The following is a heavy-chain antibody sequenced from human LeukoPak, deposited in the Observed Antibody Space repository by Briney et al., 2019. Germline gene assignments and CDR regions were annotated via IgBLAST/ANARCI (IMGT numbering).Heavy chain of an antibody. CDR3: AKSPRELWLVDY. V-gene: IGHV3-23*01. D-gene: IGHD5-18*01. CDR2: ISGSGGST. J-gene: IGHJ4*02. Sequence: SGGSLRLSCAASGFTVSSYAMSWVRQAPGKGLEWVSAISGSGGSTYYADSVKGRFTISRDNSKNTLYLQMNSLRAEDTAVYYCAKSPRELWLVDYWGQGTLVTVSS. CDR1: GFTVSSYA.